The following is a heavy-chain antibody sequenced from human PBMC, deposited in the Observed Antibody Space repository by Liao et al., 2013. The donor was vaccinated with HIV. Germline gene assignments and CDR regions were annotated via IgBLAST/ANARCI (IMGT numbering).Heavy chain of an antibody. J-gene: IGHJ4*02. Sequence: QVQLQQWGAGLLKPSETLSLTCAVYGGSFSGYYWSWIRQPPGKGLEWIGEINHSGSTNYNPSLKSRVTISVDTSKNQLSLKLSSVTAADTAMYYCARDRINFDWYSGFDYWGQGTLVTVSS. V-gene: IGHV4-34*01. CDR3: ARDRINFDWYSGFDY. CDR1: GGSFSGYY. D-gene: IGHD3-9*01. CDR2: INHSGST.